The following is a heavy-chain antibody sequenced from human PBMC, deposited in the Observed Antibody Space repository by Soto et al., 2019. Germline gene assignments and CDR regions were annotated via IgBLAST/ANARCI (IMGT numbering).Heavy chain of an antibody. CDR1: GGSFSGYY. J-gene: IGHJ4*02. Sequence: PSETLSLTCGVYGGSFSGYYWSWFRQPPGKGLEWIGEINHSGSTNYNPSLKSRVTISVDTSKNQFSLKLSSVTAADTAVYYCARGTTMVRGVMVPYFDYWGQGTLVTVSS. D-gene: IGHD3-10*01. V-gene: IGHV4-34*01. CDR2: INHSGST. CDR3: ARGTTMVRGVMVPYFDY.